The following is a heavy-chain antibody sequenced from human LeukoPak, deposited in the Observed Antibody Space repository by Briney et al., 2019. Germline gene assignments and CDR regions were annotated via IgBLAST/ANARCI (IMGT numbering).Heavy chain of an antibody. CDR2: ICYSGST. V-gene: IGHV4-30-4*01. CDR3: ARGYSLDY. J-gene: IGHJ4*02. Sequence: SETLSLTCTVSGGSISSGDYYWSWIRQPPGKGLEWIGYICYSGSTYYTPSLRGRVTISVDTSKNQFSLNLSSVTAADTAVYHCARGYSLDYWGQGTLVTVSS. CDR1: GGSISSGDYY. D-gene: IGHD5-18*01.